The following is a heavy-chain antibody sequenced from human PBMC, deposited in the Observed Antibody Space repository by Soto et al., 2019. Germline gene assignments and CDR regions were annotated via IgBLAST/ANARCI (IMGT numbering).Heavy chain of an antibody. CDR2: IYYSGST. J-gene: IGHJ5*02. Sequence: SETLSLTCTVFGGSISSYYGSWIRQPPGKGLGWIGYIYYSGSTNYNPSLKSRVTITIAMSDNRASLKLTSLTAADTGVYYCARAKGGRNFPQRSTNWFDTWGQGTQVTVSS. V-gene: IGHV4-59*12. CDR1: GGSISSYY. CDR3: ARAKGGRNFPQRSTNWFDT. D-gene: IGHD4-4*01.